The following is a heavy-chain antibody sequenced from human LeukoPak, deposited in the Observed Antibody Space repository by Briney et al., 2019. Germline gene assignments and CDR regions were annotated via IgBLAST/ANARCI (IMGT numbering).Heavy chain of an antibody. CDR3: ARGPMTTVNFDY. CDR1: GFTLSTYT. CDR2: ISGNGNSI. V-gene: IGHV3-21*01. J-gene: IGHJ4*02. Sequence: GESLRLSCAASGFTLSTYTMSWVRQAPGKGLEWVSSISGNGNSIYYADSLRGRFTMSRDNAKNSLYLQMISLRAEGTAVYYCARGPMTTVNFDYWGQGTLVTVSS. D-gene: IGHD4-17*01.